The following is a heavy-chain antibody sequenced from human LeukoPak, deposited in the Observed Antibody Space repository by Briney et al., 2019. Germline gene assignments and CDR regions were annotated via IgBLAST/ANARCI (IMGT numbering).Heavy chain of an antibody. Sequence: ASVKVSCKASGYTFTGYYMHWVRQAPGQGLEWMGWINPNSGGTNYAQKFQGRVTITADESTSTAYMELSSLRSEDTAVYYCASQTYYYGSGSYSQTSYFDYWGQGTLVTVSS. D-gene: IGHD3-10*01. J-gene: IGHJ4*02. CDR2: INPNSGGT. V-gene: IGHV1-2*02. CDR1: GYTFTGYY. CDR3: ASQTYYYGSGSYSQTSYFDY.